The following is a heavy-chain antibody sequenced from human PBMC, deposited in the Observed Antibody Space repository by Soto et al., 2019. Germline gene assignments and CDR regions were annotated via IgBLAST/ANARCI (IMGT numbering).Heavy chain of an antibody. CDR3: ARGLHYYDSGSHGFRFDP. J-gene: IGHJ5*02. CDR2: IYYTGNT. D-gene: IGHD3-10*01. V-gene: IGHV4-59*08. CDR1: GGSITGYY. Sequence: QVQLQESGPGLVKPSETLSLTCTVSGGSITGYYWSWIRQPPGKGVEYIGYIYYTGNTNYNPSLKSRVTMSVDTSKNQFSLKLSSVTAADTAVYFCARGLHYYDSGSHGFRFDPWGQGTLVTVSS.